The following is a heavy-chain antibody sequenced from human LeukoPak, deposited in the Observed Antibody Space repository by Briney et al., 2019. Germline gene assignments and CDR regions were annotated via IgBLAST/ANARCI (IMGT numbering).Heavy chain of an antibody. J-gene: IGHJ3*02. CDR1: GFTFSSYA. CDR3: AKDSLFGGTLYGGYGDRAFDI. CDR2: ISGSGGST. D-gene: IGHD5-12*01. V-gene: IGHV3-23*01. Sequence: GGSLRLSCAASGFTFSSYAMSWVRQAPGKGLEWVSAISGSGGSTYYADSVKGRFTISRDNSKNTLYLQMNSLRAEDTAVYYCAKDSLFGGTLYGGYGDRAFDIWGQGTMVTVSS.